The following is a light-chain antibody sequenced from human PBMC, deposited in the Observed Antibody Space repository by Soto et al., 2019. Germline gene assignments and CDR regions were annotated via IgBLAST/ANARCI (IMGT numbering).Light chain of an antibody. Sequence: EIVMTQSPGTLSVSPGEGATLSCRASQTVGSNLAWYQQKPGQAPRLLIFGASTRATGVPARFTGSGSGTEFTLTISSLQSEDFAVYYCQQYNNRPQTFGQGTKVDIK. CDR3: QQYNNRPQT. V-gene: IGKV3-15*01. CDR2: GAS. J-gene: IGKJ1*01. CDR1: QTVGSN.